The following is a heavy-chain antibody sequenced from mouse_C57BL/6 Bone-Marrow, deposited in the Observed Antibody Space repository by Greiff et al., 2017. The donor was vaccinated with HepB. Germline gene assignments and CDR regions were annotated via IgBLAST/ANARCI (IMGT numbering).Heavy chain of an antibody. CDR1: GYTFTSYW. V-gene: IGHV1-52*01. CDR2: IDPSDSET. CDR3: ARSRWLLPFFAY. J-gene: IGHJ3*01. Sequence: VQLQQPGAELVRPGSSVKLSCKASGYTFTSYWMHWVKQRPIQGLEWIGNIDPSDSETHYNQKFKDKATLTVDKSSSTAYMQLSSLTSEDSAVYYCARSRWLLPFFAYWGQGTLVTVSA. D-gene: IGHD2-3*01.